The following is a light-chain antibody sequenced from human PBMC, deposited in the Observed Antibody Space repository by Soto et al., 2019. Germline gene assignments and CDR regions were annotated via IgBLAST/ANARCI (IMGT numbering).Light chain of an antibody. V-gene: IGKV3-20*01. J-gene: IGKJ2*01. CDR2: GTS. CDR3: QQYGRLPPYT. Sequence: EIVLTQSPGTLSLSPGESATLSCRASQSVSSSYLSWYQQKPGQAPRLLIHGTSDRATGIPDRFSGSGSGTDFTLTITSREPEDFAVYYCQQYGRLPPYTFGQGTKLEIK. CDR1: QSVSSSY.